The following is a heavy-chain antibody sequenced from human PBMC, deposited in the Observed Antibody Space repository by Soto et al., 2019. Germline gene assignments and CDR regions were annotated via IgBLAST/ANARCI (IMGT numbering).Heavy chain of an antibody. D-gene: IGHD3-3*01. CDR2: ISSDGSNE. CDR1: GFSFSAYA. CDR3: ARAYDFWSGYGYFDQ. J-gene: IGHJ4*02. V-gene: IGHV3-30*14. Sequence: GESLKISCAASGFSFSAYAMHWVRQAPGKGLEWVAVISSDGSNEYYADSMKGRFTVSRDNSKNTLYLKMDSLRGEDTAVYYCARAYDFWSGYGYFDQWGQGILVTVSS.